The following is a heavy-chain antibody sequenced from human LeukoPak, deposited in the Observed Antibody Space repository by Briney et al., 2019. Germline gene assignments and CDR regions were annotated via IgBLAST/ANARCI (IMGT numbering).Heavy chain of an antibody. J-gene: IGHJ4*02. CDR3: ARHGSLSVGFPNY. Sequence: GEALKTSFKGSGYSFTSYWIGWVRPMPGKGVEWMGIIYPGDSDTRYSPSFQGQVTISADKSISTAYLQWSSLKASDTAMYYCARHGSLSVGFPNYWGQGTLVTVSS. V-gene: IGHV5-51*01. D-gene: IGHD3-10*01. CDR2: IYPGDSDT. CDR1: GYSFTSYW.